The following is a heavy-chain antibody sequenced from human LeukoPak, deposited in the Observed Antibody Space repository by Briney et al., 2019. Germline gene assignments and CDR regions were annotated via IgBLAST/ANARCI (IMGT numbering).Heavy chain of an antibody. V-gene: IGHV4-34*01. Sequence: GSLRLSCAASGFTFSSFGMNWVRQPPGKGLEWIGEVNHGGSTNYNPSLKSRVTISVDTSKNQFSLKVSSVTAADTAVYFCARVRSYYFYYMDVWGKGTTVTISS. CDR2: VNHGGST. J-gene: IGHJ6*03. CDR3: ARVRSYYFYYMDV. D-gene: IGHD6-19*01. CDR1: GFTFSSFG.